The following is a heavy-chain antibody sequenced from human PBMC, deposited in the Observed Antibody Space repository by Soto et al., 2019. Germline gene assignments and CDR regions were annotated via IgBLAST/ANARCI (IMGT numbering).Heavy chain of an antibody. J-gene: IGHJ4*02. V-gene: IGHV3-23*01. CDR1: VFPFGANA. D-gene: IGHD1-26*01. CDR3: ATEMGATQGPFDN. CDR2: LSNTGRRT. Sequence: GGSLRLSCVVSVFPFGANAMSWVHQAPGKGLEWVSGLSNTGRRTSYADSVKGRFNISRDNSENTVYLQMNSLRVEDTAVYYCATEMGATQGPFDNRGQGTLVTVSS.